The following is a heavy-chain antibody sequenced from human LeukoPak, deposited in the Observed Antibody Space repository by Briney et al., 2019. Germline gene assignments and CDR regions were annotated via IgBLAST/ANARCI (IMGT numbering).Heavy chain of an antibody. J-gene: IGHJ4*02. CDR2: IYHSGST. V-gene: IGHV4-38-2*01. CDR1: GYSISSGYY. Sequence: SETLSLTCAVSGYSISSGYYWGWIRQPPGKGLEWIGRIYHSGSTYYNPSLKSRVTISVDTSKNQFSLKLSSVTAADTAVYYWARHRAAGWFGELLPIDYWGQGTLVTVSS. CDR3: ARHRAAGWFGELLPIDY. D-gene: IGHD3-10*01.